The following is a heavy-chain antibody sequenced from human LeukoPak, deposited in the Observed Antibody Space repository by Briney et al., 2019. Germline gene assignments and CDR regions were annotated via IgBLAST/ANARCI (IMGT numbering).Heavy chain of an antibody. V-gene: IGHV4-34*01. Sequence: PSETLSLTCAVYGGSFSGYYWSWIRQPPGKGLEWIGEINHSGSTNYNPSLKSRVTISVDTSKNQFSLKLSSVTAADTAVYYCARGYRLWGIAAAHNWFDPWGQGTLVTVSS. CDR1: GGSFSGYY. J-gene: IGHJ5*02. D-gene: IGHD6-13*01. CDR2: INHSGST. CDR3: ARGYRLWGIAAAHNWFDP.